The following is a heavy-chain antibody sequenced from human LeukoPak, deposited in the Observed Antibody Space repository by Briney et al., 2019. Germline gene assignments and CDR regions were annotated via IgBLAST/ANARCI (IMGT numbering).Heavy chain of an antibody. D-gene: IGHD3-3*01. Sequence: ASVKVSCKASGYTFTGYYMHWVRQAPGQGLEWMGWINPNSGGTNYAQKFQGWVTMTRDTSISTAYMELSRLRSDDTAVYYCARAPARFGDFWSGYYTAAFDYWGQGTLVTVSS. J-gene: IGHJ4*02. CDR1: GYTFTGYY. CDR2: INPNSGGT. CDR3: ARAPARFGDFWSGYYTAAFDY. V-gene: IGHV1-2*04.